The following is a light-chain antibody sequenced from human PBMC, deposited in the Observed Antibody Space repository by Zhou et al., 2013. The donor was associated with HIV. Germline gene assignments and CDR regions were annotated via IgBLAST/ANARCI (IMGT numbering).Light chain of an antibody. CDR2: VRS. V-gene: IGKV3-20*01. CDR3: QQYGSSRGT. J-gene: IGKJ5*01. CDR1: QSVSSSF. Sequence: EIVLTQSPGTLSLSPGERATLSCRASQSVSSSFLALVPTETLARLPGSSSMVRSSRATGIPDRFSGSGSGTDFTLTISRLEPEDFAVYYCQQYGSSRGTFGQGHD.